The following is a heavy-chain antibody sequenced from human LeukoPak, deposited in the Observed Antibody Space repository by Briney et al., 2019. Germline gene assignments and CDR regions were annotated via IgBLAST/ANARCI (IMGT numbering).Heavy chain of an antibody. CDR2: ISYDGRSK. Sequence: GGSLSLSCAASTFTFSSYAMHWVRQAPGRGLAWVAVISYDGRSKYYADSVKGRFTISRDNSKSMLYLQMNSLRDKDTAVYYCATGDCGGDCYSSYFDYWGQGTLVTVSS. CDR1: TFTFSSYA. J-gene: IGHJ4*02. V-gene: IGHV3-30*04. CDR3: ATGDCGGDCYSSYFDY. D-gene: IGHD2-21*02.